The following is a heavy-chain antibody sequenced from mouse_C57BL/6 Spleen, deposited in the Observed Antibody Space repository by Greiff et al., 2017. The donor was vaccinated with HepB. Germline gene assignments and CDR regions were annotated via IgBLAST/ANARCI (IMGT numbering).Heavy chain of an antibody. V-gene: IGHV1-52*01. D-gene: IGHD3-2*02. Sequence: QVQLQQPGAELVRPGSSVKLSCKASGYTFTSYWMHWVKQRPIQGLEWIGNIDPSDSETHYNQKFKDKATLTVDKSSSTAYMHLSSLPSEDSACYYCAMCSSGDLDYWGQGTTLTVSS. CDR3: AMCSSGDLDY. CDR1: GYTFTSYW. CDR2: IDPSDSET. J-gene: IGHJ2*01.